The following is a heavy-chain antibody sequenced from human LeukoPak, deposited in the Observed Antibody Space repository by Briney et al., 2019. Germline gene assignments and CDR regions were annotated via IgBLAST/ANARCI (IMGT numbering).Heavy chain of an antibody. V-gene: IGHV1-2*02. J-gene: IGHJ3*02. Sequence: ASVKVSCKASGYTFTGYYMHWVRQAPGQGLEWMGWINPNSGGTNYAQKFQGRVTMTRDTSISTAYMELSRLGSDDTAVYYCASRSDSSGYYYGDDAFDIWGQGTMVTVSS. D-gene: IGHD3-22*01. CDR2: INPNSGGT. CDR1: GYTFTGYY. CDR3: ASRSDSSGYYYGDDAFDI.